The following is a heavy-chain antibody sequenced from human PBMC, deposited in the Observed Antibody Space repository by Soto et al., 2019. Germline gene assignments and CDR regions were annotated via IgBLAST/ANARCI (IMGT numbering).Heavy chain of an antibody. V-gene: IGHV1-69*13. CDR2: IIPIFGTA. D-gene: IGHD2-15*01. Sequence: WASVKVSCKASGGTFSSYAISWVRQAPGQGLEWMGGIIPIFGTANYAQKFQGRVTITADESTSTAYMELSSLRSEDTAVYYCATSGYCSGGSCFRSWFDPWGQGTLVTVSS. CDR1: GGTFSSYA. CDR3: ATSGYCSGGSCFRSWFDP. J-gene: IGHJ5*02.